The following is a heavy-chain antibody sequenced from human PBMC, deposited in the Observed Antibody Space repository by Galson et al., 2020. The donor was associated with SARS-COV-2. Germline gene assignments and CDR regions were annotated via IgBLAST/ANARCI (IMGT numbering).Heavy chain of an antibody. J-gene: IGHJ2*01. CDR1: GFTFYTYA. Sequence: GSLRLSCAGPGFTFYTYAMHWVRQAPGKGLEWVAVVSSDGSRTYYADSVRDRFTISRDNSEKTLYLYMDSLRPEDTAVYYCARSPGMVGTVSFDLWGRGTLVTVSP. D-gene: IGHD2-15*01. V-gene: IGHV3-30-3*01. CDR3: ARSPGMVGTVSFDL. CDR2: VSSDGSRT.